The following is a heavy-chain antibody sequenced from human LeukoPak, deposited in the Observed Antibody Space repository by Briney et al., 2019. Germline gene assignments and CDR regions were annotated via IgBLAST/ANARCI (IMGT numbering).Heavy chain of an antibody. D-gene: IGHD3-22*01. CDR3: SRGLDSRKLGY. CDR1: GASFSSGDQY. Sequence: SETLSLTCTVSGASFSSGDQYWNWIRQSPGKGLEWIGSIHPSGMLYNNPSLESRVTISIDTSKNQFSLNLNSVTAADTAVYFCSRGLDSRKLGYWGQGTLATVSS. V-gene: IGHV4-31*03. J-gene: IGHJ4*02. CDR2: IHPSGML.